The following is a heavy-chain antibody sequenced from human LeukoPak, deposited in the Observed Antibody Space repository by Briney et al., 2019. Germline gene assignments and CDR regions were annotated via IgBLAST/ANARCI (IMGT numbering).Heavy chain of an antibody. J-gene: IGHJ4*02. CDR1: GFTFSSYG. V-gene: IGHV3-23*01. D-gene: IGHD3-9*01. CDR2: ITGSGGNT. Sequence: PGGSLRLSCAASGFTFSSYGMHWVRQAPGKGLEWVSAITGSGGNTYYADSVKGRFTISRDNSKNTVFLQMNSLRAEDTAVYYCAKWGDYDVLTGYYVSDYWGQGTLVTVSS. CDR3: AKWGDYDVLTGYYVSDY.